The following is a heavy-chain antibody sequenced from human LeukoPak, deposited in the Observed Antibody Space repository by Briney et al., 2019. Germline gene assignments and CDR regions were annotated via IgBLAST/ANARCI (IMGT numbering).Heavy chain of an antibody. D-gene: IGHD6-6*01. CDR2: ISWNSGSI. J-gene: IGHJ4*02. CDR1: GFTFDDYA. V-gene: IGHV3-9*01. Sequence: GRSLRLSCAASGFTFDDYAMHWARQAPGKGLEWVSGISWNSGSIGYADSVKGRFTISRDNAKNSLYLQMNSLRAGDTALYYCAKDRGVYGSSPFDYWGQGTLVTVSS. CDR3: AKDRGVYGSSPFDY.